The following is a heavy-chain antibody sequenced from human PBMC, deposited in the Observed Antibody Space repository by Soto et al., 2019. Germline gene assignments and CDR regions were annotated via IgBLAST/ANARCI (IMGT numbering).Heavy chain of an antibody. CDR2: ISAYNGNT. CDR3: ARAVQGCSGGSCYSPLDY. V-gene: IGHV1-18*01. CDR1: GYTFTSYG. D-gene: IGHD2-15*01. Sequence: QVQLVQSGAEVKKPGASVKVSCKASGYTFTSYGISWVRQAPGQGLEWMGWISAYNGNTNYAQKLQGRVTMTTDTSTSTAYMEQRSMRSDDTAVYDCARAVQGCSGGSCYSPLDYWGQGTLVTVSS. J-gene: IGHJ4*02.